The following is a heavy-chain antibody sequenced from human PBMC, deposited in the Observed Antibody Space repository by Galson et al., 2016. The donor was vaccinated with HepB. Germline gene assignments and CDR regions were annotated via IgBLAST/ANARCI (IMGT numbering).Heavy chain of an antibody. V-gene: IGHV1-69*13. CDR1: GGTFSSLA. CDR3: ARDEYQLLPIGRYYYGLDV. CDR2: TIPIFGTI. D-gene: IGHD2-2*01. Sequence: SVKVSCKASGGTFSSLAISWVRQAPGQGLEWMGETIPIFGTINYAQKYQGRVAITADESTGTAYMDLTSLTAEDTAVYYCARDEYQLLPIGRYYYGLDVWGQGTTVTVSS. J-gene: IGHJ6*02.